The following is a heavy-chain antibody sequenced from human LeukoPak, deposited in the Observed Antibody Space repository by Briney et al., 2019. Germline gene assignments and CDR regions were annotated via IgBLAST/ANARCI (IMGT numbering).Heavy chain of an antibody. J-gene: IGHJ4*02. CDR3: AKDSGSGSGWYGGYFDY. CDR1: GFTFSNYA. V-gene: IGHV3-23*01. D-gene: IGHD6-19*01. CDR2: INDRGIAT. Sequence: GGSLRLSCAASGFTFSNYAMSWVRQAPGKGLEWVSTINDRGIATYYADPVKGRFTISRDNSKNTLYLQMNSLRAEDTAVYYCAKDSGSGSGWYGGYFDYWGQGTLVTVSS.